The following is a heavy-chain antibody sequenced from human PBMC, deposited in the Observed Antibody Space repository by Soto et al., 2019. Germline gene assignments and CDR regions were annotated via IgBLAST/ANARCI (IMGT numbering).Heavy chain of an antibody. D-gene: IGHD1-26*01. J-gene: IGHJ4*02. CDR2: IWSDGSNN. V-gene: IGHV3-33*01. Sequence: GGSLRLSCAASGFTFSRYGMHWVRQSPGRGLEWVAVIWSDGSNNYYADSVKGRFTISKDNSKSMLYLQMNSLRAEDTAVYYCAREGSGATANFDYWGQGTLVTVSS. CDR1: GFTFSRYG. CDR3: AREGSGATANFDY.